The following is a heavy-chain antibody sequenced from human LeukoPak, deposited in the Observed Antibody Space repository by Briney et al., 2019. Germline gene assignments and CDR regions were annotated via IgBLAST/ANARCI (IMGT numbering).Heavy chain of an antibody. CDR3: AKAKSLTGTFDS. D-gene: IGHD4-17*01. V-gene: IGHV3-30*18. J-gene: IGHJ4*02. CDR2: ISYDGSNK. Sequence: GGSLRLSCAASGFTFSSYGMHWVRQAPGKGLEWVAVISYDGSNKYYADSVKGRFTISRDNSKNTLYLQMNSLRAEDTAVYYCAKAKSLTGTFDSWGQGTLVTVSS. CDR1: GFTFSSYG.